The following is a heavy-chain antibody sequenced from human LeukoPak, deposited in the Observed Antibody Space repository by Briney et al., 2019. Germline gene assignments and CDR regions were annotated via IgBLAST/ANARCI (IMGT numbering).Heavy chain of an antibody. Sequence: PSETLSLTCAVYGGSFSGYYWSWVRQPPGKGLEWIGEINHSGSTNYNPSLKSRVTISVDTSKNQFSLKLSSVTAADTAVYYCARGASYSSSWYHYYYYMDVWGKGTTVTVSS. CDR1: GGSFSGYY. V-gene: IGHV4-34*01. J-gene: IGHJ6*03. CDR2: INHSGST. CDR3: ARGASYSSSWYHYYYYMDV. D-gene: IGHD6-13*01.